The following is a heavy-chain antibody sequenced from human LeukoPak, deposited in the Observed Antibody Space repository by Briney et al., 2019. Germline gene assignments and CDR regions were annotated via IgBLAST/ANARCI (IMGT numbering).Heavy chain of an antibody. D-gene: IGHD2-2*03. J-gene: IGHJ4*02. CDR2: IYYSGNT. Sequence: SETLSLTCTVSGDSISSNSYFWGWIRQSPGKGLEWIASIYYSGNTYYNPSLKSRVTISEDTSKNQFPLKLSSVTAADTAVYYCVRQGDGYCSSTNCLFSFDYWGQGTLVTVSS. CDR1: GDSISSNSYF. CDR3: VRQGDGYCSSTNCLFSFDY. V-gene: IGHV4-39*01.